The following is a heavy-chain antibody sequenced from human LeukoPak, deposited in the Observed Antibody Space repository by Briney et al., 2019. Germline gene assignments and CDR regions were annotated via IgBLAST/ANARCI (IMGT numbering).Heavy chain of an antibody. CDR1: GYTFTSYG. J-gene: IGHJ2*01. CDR2: ISAYNGNT. V-gene: IGHV1-18*01. Sequence: GASVKVSCKASGYTFTSYGIGWVRQAPGQGLEWMGWISAYNGNTNYAQKLQGRVTMTTDTSTSTAYMELRSLRSDDTAVYYCARSSLRYFDWLPTYWYVDLWGRGTLVTVSS. D-gene: IGHD3-9*01. CDR3: ARSSLRYFDWLPTYWYVDL.